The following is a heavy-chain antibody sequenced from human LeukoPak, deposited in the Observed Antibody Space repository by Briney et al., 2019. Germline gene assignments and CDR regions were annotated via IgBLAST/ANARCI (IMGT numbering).Heavy chain of an antibody. Sequence: ASVKVSCKASGYTFTGYYMHWVRQAPGQGLEWMGRINPNSGGTNYAQKFQGRVTMTRNTSISTAYMELSSLRSEDTAVYYCATWYNWNDEGIDYWGQGTLVIVSS. CDR2: INPNSGGT. CDR1: GYTFTGYY. D-gene: IGHD1-20*01. J-gene: IGHJ4*02. CDR3: ATWYNWNDEGIDY. V-gene: IGHV1-2*06.